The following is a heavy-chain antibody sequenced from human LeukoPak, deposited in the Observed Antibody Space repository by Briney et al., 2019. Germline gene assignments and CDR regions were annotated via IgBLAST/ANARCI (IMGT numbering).Heavy chain of an antibody. D-gene: IGHD6-13*01. CDR1: GFTFSTYG. Sequence: GGSLRLSCAASGFTFSTYGVYWVRQAPGKGLEWVAVIWYDGSNKYYADSVKGRFTISRDNSKNTLYLQMNSLRAEDTAVYYCARDYGLAAGTYAFDIWGQGAMVTVSS. V-gene: IGHV3-33*08. CDR2: IWYDGSNK. J-gene: IGHJ3*02. CDR3: ARDYGLAAGTYAFDI.